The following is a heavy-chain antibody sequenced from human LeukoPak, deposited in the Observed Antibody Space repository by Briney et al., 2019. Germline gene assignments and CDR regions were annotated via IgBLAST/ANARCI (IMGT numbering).Heavy chain of an antibody. CDR3: VRRRVGVAPASDM. CDR1: GFTFTNAW. J-gene: IGHJ3*02. D-gene: IGHD1-26*01. CDR2: IKSKRDGGAT. V-gene: IGHV3-15*01. Sequence: GGSLRLSCEASGFTFTNAWMNWVRQAPGKGPEWVGRIKSKRDGGATEYAAPVNGRFTISRDDSKNSLYLQMNSLKTEDTAVYYCVRRRVGVAPASDMWGQGTTVTVSS.